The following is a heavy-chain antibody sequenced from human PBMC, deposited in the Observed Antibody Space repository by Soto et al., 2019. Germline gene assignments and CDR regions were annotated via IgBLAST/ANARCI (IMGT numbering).Heavy chain of an antibody. D-gene: IGHD1-7*01. V-gene: IGHV4-31*03. CDR3: ATGLSGTVDY. J-gene: IGHJ4*02. Sequence: SETLSLTCTVSGGSISSGGYYWSWIRQHPGKGLEWIGYIYYSGSTYYNPSLKSRVTISVDTSKNQFSLKLSSVTAADTAVYYCATGLSGTVDYWGQGTLVTVSS. CDR2: IYYSGST. CDR1: GGSISSGGYY.